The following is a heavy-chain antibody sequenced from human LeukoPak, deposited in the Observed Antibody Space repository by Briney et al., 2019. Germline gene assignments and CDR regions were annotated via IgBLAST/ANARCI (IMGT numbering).Heavy chain of an antibody. CDR1: GFTFSDYV. CDR3: ARDFDIMTGYSVFDY. CDR2: MSHDGSNE. J-gene: IGHJ4*02. V-gene: IGHV3-30*04. Sequence: PGKSLRLSCAASGFTFSDYVIYWARQAPGKGLEWVAVMSHDGSNEEYADSVKGRFTISRDNSKKTLYLQMNSLRPDDTAMYYCARDFDIMTGYSVFDYWGQGTLVTVSS. D-gene: IGHD3-9*01.